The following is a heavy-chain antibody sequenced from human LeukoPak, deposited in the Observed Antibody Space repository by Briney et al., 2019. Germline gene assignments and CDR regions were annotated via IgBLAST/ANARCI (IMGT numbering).Heavy chain of an antibody. Sequence: PSETLSLICSVSRGSISSSNYDWGWIRQPPGKGLEWIGNIYYSGTTYYNPSLPSLKSRVTILVDTSKNQCSLKLRSVTAADTAVYYCARDILATSIAAPYYWGQGTLVTVSS. CDR3: ARDILATSIAAPYY. CDR2: IYYSGTT. CDR1: RGSISSSNYD. D-gene: IGHD6-13*01. J-gene: IGHJ4*02. V-gene: IGHV4-39*07.